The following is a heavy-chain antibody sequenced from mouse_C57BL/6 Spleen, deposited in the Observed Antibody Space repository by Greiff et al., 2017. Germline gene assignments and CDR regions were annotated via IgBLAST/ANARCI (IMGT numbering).Heavy chain of an antibody. Sequence: QVQLQQPGAELVMPGASVKLSCKASGYTFTSYWMHWVKQRPGQGLEWIGEIDPSDSYTNYNQKFKGKSTLTVDKSSSTAYMQLSSLTSGDSAVYYWARRDDYEGAWFAYWGQGTLVTVSA. D-gene: IGHD2-4*01. CDR3: ARRDDYEGAWFAY. J-gene: IGHJ3*01. CDR2: IDPSDSYT. CDR1: GYTFTSYW. V-gene: IGHV1-69*01.